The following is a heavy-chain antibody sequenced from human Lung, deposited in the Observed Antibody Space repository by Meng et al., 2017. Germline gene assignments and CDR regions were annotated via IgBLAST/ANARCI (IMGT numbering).Heavy chain of an antibody. D-gene: IGHD1-1*01. CDR2: INRDGTKP. CDR3: TNDRLNH. Sequence: ELLLVESGGGLVPPGGSLRLSCAASGFTFTDHWMHWVRQGPGKGLVWVSRINRDGTKPTYADSVKGRFTISRDNAKNTLYLQMNNLRAEDTAFYYCTNDRLNHWGQGALVTVSS. J-gene: IGHJ1*01. V-gene: IGHV3-74*01. CDR1: GFTFTDHW.